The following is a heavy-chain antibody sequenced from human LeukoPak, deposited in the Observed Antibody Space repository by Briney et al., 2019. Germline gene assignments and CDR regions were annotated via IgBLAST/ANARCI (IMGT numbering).Heavy chain of an antibody. D-gene: IGHD5-12*01. CDR2: IYYSGST. V-gene: IGHV4-39*01. Sequence: PSETLSLTCTVSGGSISSSSYYWGWIRQPPGKGLEWIGRIYYSGSTYYNPSLKSRVTISVDTSKNQFSLKLSSVTAADTAVYYCARGTIIVATPDYFDYWGQGTLVTVSS. J-gene: IGHJ4*02. CDR1: GGSISSSSYY. CDR3: ARGTIIVATPDYFDY.